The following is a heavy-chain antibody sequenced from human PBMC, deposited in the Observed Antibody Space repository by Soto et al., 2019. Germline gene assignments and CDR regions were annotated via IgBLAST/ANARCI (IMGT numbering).Heavy chain of an antibody. CDR2: ISFDGSDT. J-gene: IGHJ4*02. D-gene: IGHD6-19*01. V-gene: IGHV3-30*03. Sequence: QVQLVESGGGVVQPERSLRLSCAASGFTFSDYGMHWVRQAPGKGLEWVAAISFDGSDTYYVGSVKGRFTISRDNSMNTLYLQMSSLRAEDMAVYYCAIGTPVARPWLGYWGQGTLVTVSS. CDR1: GFTFSDYG. CDR3: AIGTPVARPWLGY.